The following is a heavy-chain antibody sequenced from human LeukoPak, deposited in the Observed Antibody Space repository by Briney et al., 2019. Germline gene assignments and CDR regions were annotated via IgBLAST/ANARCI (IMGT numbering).Heavy chain of an antibody. D-gene: IGHD4-11*01. CDR1: GGSISSGDYY. CDR3: AREDSNNALSFDP. V-gene: IGHV4-30-4*01. J-gene: IGHJ5*02. CDR2: IYYSGST. Sequence: SETLSLTCTVSGGSISSGDYYWSWIRQPPGKGLEWIGYIYYSGSTYYNPSLKSRVTISVDTSKNQFSLKLSSVTAADTAVYYCAREDSNNALSFDPWGQGTLVTVSS.